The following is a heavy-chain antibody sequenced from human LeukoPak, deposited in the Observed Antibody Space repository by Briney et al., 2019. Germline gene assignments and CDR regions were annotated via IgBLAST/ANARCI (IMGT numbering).Heavy chain of an antibody. D-gene: IGHD1-26*01. CDR3: ARDVIVEGTYWFDP. Sequence: SETLSLTCAVYGGSFRGYYWSWIRQPPRKGLEWIGEINHSGSTNYNPSLESRVTLSVDTSKNQFSLKLTSATAADTAVYYCARDVIVEGTYWFDPWGQGTLVTVSS. CDR2: INHSGST. V-gene: IGHV4-34*01. J-gene: IGHJ5*02. CDR1: GGSFRGYY.